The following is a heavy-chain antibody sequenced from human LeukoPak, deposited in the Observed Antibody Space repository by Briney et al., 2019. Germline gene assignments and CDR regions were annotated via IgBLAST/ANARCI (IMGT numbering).Heavy chain of an antibody. D-gene: IGHD4-17*01. CDR1: GYSFANSW. CDR2: IYPGDSDA. Sequence: PGESLRISCKGSGYSFANSWVAWVRQTPGKGLEWMGIIYPGDSDARYSPSFQGQVTISADKSISTAYLQWSSLKASDTAMYYCARHTGNYGDYAFDYWGQGTLVTVSS. J-gene: IGHJ4*02. V-gene: IGHV5-51*01. CDR3: ARHTGNYGDYAFDY.